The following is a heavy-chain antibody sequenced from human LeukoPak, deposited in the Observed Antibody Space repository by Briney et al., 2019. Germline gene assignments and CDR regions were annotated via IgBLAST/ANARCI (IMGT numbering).Heavy chain of an antibody. V-gene: IGHV1-2*02. Sequence: ASVKVSCKASGYIFTGYYMHWVRQAPGQGLEWMGWINPNSGGTDYAQKFQGRVTMTRDTSISTAYMELSRLRSDDTAVYYCASRGMEGATTVDYWGQGTLVTVSS. J-gene: IGHJ4*02. D-gene: IGHD1-26*01. CDR2: INPNSGGT. CDR1: GYIFTGYY. CDR3: ASRGMEGATTVDY.